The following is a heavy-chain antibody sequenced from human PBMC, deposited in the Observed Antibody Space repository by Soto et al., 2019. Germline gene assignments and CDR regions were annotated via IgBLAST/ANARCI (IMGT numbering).Heavy chain of an antibody. CDR2: INHSGST. CDR3: AGWAILGMRVVVTPGYGMDV. D-gene: IGHD3-22*01. J-gene: IGHJ6*02. Sequence: PSETLSLTCAVYGGSYSGYYWSWIRQPPGKGLEWMGGINHSGSTNYNPSLKSRVTISVDTSKNQFSLKLSSVTAADTAVYYCAGWAILGMRVVVTPGYGMDVWGQGTTVTFSS. CDR1: GGSYSGYY. V-gene: IGHV4-34*01.